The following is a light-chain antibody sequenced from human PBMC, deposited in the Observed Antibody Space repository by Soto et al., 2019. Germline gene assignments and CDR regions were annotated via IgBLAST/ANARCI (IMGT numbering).Light chain of an antibody. CDR1: SSDVGGYNY. Sequence: VLTQPPSASGSPGQSVTISCTGTSSDVGGYNYVSWYQQHPGKAPKLMIYEVSERPSGVPDRFSGSKSSNTASLTVSGLQAEDEADYYCSSYAGSNNFVFGTGTKVTV. CDR3: SSYAGSNNFV. V-gene: IGLV2-8*01. CDR2: EVS. J-gene: IGLJ1*01.